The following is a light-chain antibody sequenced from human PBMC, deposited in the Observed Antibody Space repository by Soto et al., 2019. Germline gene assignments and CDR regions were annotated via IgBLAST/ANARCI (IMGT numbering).Light chain of an antibody. CDR1: SSNIGSNN. CDR3: AAWYDSLNGYV. Sequence: SVLTQPPSASGTPGQRVTISCSGSSSNIGSNNVNWYQQLPGTAPKPLIYRNNQRPSGVPDRFSGSKAGTSASLSISGLQSEDEAEYYCAAWYDSLNGYVFGTGTKLTVL. V-gene: IGLV1-44*01. J-gene: IGLJ1*01. CDR2: RNN.